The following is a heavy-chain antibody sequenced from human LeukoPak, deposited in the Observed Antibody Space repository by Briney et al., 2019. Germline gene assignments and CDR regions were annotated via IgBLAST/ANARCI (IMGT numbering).Heavy chain of an antibody. CDR1: GFTFSSYS. CDR3: AGGSRGYWFDP. J-gene: IGHJ5*02. V-gene: IGHV3-48*04. D-gene: IGHD3-10*01. Sequence: GRCPRLSCAAAGFTFSSYSMNWVRQAAGKGLEWVSYISSRSSTIYYADSVKGRFTISRDNAKNSLYLQMNSLRAEDTAVYYCAGGSRGYWFDPWGQGTLVTVSS. CDR2: ISSRSSTI.